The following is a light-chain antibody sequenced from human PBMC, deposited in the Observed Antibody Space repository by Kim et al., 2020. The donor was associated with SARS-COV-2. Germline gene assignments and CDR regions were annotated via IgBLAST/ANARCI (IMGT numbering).Light chain of an antibody. V-gene: IGKV3-20*01. Sequence: EIVLTQSPGTLSLSPGEKATLSCRASQSVSSRYLTWYQQKPGQAPRVLIYGASNRATGIPDRFTGSGTGTDFTLIINRLEPEDFAVYYCQQYGNSFSITFGQWTRLEIK. CDR2: GAS. CDR1: QSVSSRY. J-gene: IGKJ5*01. CDR3: QQYGNSFSIT.